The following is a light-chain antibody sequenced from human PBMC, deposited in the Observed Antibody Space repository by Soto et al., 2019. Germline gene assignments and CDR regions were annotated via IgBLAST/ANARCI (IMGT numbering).Light chain of an antibody. CDR3: QQFEGSLWP. CDR2: DAS. J-gene: IGKJ1*01. CDR1: QSVTSTH. V-gene: IGKV3-20*01. Sequence: EIVLTQSPGTLSLSPGERATLSCRASQSVTSTHLAWYQQKPGQGPRLLIYDASTRATGIPDRFSGSGSGTDFTLTISRLEPDDFTVYCCQQFEGSLWPFGPGTKVEIK.